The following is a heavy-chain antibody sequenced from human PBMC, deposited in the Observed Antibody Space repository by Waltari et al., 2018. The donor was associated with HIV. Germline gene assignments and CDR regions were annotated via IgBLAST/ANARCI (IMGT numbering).Heavy chain of an antibody. V-gene: IGHV1-18*01. Sequence: QVQLVQSGAELKKPGASVKVSCKASGYTFTSYGITWVRQAPGQGLEWMGWISAYKCETFYTQHLQNGVTLTTDTSTSTAYLELRPLRSDDTAVYYCARGRGGGGYYPDFYFDYWGLGTLVTVSS. J-gene: IGHJ4*02. D-gene: IGHD1-26*01. CDR2: ISAYKCET. CDR1: GYTFTSYG. CDR3: ARGRGGGGYYPDFYFDY.